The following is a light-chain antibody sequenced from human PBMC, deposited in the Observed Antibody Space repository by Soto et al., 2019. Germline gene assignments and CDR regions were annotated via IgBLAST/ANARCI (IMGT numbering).Light chain of an antibody. CDR2: AAS. J-gene: IGKJ5*01. Sequence: EIVLTQSPATLSLSPGEIATLSCSASQTVTNYLACYQQKPGQAPRLLIYAASNMDPGSPARFSGSGSGTDFPLTISSLEPEDLAVYYCQQRSHWPITFGQGTRLEMK. CDR1: QTVTNY. V-gene: IGKV3-11*01. CDR3: QQRSHWPIT.